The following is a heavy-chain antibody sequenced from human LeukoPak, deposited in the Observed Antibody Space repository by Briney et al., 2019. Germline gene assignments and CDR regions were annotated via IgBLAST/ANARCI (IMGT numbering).Heavy chain of an antibody. V-gene: IGHV1-2*02. Sequence: GASVKVSCKASGYTFTGYYMHWVRQAPGQGLEWMGWINPNSGGTNYAQKFQGRVTMTRDTSISTAYMELGRLRSDDTAVYYCARDVEQWPKHYYYYGMDVWGQGTTVTVSS. CDR2: INPNSGGT. J-gene: IGHJ6*02. CDR3: ARDVEQWPKHYYYYGMDV. CDR1: GYTFTGYY. D-gene: IGHD6-19*01.